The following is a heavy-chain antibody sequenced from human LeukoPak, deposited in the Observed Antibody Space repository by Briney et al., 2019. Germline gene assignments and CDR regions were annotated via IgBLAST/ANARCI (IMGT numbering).Heavy chain of an antibody. CDR1: GYTFTSYA. J-gene: IGHJ5*02. Sequence: ASVKVSCKASGYTFTSYAMNWVRQAPGQGLEWMGGINTNTGNPTYAQGFTGRFVFSLDTSVSTAYLQISSLKAEDTALYYCARDLYCSGGSCYSESLEQNWFDPWGQGTLVTVSS. CDR2: INTNTGNP. CDR3: ARDLYCSGGSCYSESLEQNWFDP. D-gene: IGHD2-15*01. V-gene: IGHV7-4-1*02.